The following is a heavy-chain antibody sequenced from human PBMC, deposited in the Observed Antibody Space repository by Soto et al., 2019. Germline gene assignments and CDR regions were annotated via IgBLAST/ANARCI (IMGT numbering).Heavy chain of an antibody. CDR1: GFIFDDYA. D-gene: IGHD3-22*01. CDR3: AKDREGSSGWYGMDV. V-gene: IGHV3-9*01. J-gene: IGHJ6*02. CDR2: ISWNSGTI. Sequence: PGGSLRLSCAASGFIFDDYAMHWVRQVPGKGLEWVSAISWNSGTIAYADSVKGRFTISRDNAKNSPYLQMNSLRSEDTALYYCAKDREGSSGWYGMDVWGQGTTVTVSS.